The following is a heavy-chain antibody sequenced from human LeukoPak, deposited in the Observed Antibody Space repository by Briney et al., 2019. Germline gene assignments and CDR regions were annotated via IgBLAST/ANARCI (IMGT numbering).Heavy chain of an antibody. CDR3: ATLAYCGGDCYSVFDY. CDR1: GYTFTGYY. V-gene: IGHV1-2*02. CDR2: INPNSGGT. Sequence: GASVKVSCKASGYTFTGYYMHWVRQAPGQGLEWMGWINPNSGGTNYAQKFQGRVTMTRDTSISTAYMELSRLRSDDTAVYYCATLAYCGGDCYSVFDYWGQGTLVTVSS. D-gene: IGHD2-21*02. J-gene: IGHJ4*02.